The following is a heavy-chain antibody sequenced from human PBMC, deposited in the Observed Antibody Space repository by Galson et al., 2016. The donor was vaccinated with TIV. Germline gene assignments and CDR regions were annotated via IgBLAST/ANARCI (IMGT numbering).Heavy chain of an antibody. V-gene: IGHV3-33*08. D-gene: IGHD2-15*01. Sequence: SLRLSCAASGFTFRASAMHWVRQAPGKGLEWVAGIWYDGSNEYYADSVKGRFTISRDNSKSTLYLQMNSLRAEDTSVYYCARTLAATTSGNFDYWGQGTLVTVSS. J-gene: IGHJ4*02. CDR3: ARTLAATTSGNFDY. CDR1: GFTFRASA. CDR2: IWYDGSNE.